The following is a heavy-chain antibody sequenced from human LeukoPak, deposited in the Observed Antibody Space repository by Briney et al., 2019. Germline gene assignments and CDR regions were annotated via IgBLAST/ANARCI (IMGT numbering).Heavy chain of an antibody. D-gene: IGHD1-26*01. CDR1: GGSFSGYY. CDR3: ARGSSGSYFSWFDP. J-gene: IGHJ5*02. V-gene: IGHV4-34*01. Sequence: SETLSLTCAVYGGSFSGYYWSWIRQPPGKGLEWIGEINHSGSTNYNPSLKSRVTISVDTSKNQFSLKLSSVTAADTAVYYCARGSSGSYFSWFDPWGQGTLVTVSS. CDR2: INHSGST.